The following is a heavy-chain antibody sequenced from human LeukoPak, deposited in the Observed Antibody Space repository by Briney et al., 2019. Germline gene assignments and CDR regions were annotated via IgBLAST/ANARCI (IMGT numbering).Heavy chain of an antibody. CDR1: GGSVSSGSYY. CDR2: IYTSGSP. Sequence: SETLSLTCTVPGGSVSSGSYYWSWIRQPAGKGLEWIGRIYTSGSPNYNPSLKSRVTISVDTSKNQFSLKLSSVTAADTAVYYCAREGITIFGVVTYILDIWGQGTMVTVSS. V-gene: IGHV4-61*02. J-gene: IGHJ3*02. CDR3: AREGITIFGVVTYILDI. D-gene: IGHD3-3*01.